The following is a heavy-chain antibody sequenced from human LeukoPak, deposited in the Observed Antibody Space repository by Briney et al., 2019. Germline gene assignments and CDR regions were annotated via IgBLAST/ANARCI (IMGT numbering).Heavy chain of an antibody. CDR2: IRSSSYPI. D-gene: IGHD4-17*01. Sequence: GGSLRLSCAASGFTFSDYYMSWIRQAPGKGLEWLSYIRSSSYPIYYADSVKGRFTISRDNVKNSLYLQMNSLRAEDTAVYYCARDSGYGDYLFDYWGQGTLVTVSS. CDR3: ARDSGYGDYLFDY. CDR1: GFTFSDYY. J-gene: IGHJ4*02. V-gene: IGHV3-11*04.